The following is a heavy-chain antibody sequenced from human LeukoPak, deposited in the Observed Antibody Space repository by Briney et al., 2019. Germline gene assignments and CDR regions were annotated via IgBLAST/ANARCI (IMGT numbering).Heavy chain of an antibody. V-gene: IGHV5-51*01. Sequence: GESLKISCKGSGYSFTSYWIGWVRQMPGKGLEWRGIIYPGDSDTRYSPSFQGQVTISADKSISTAYLQWSSLKASDTAMYYCARQLQGHYYDSSGYPFDYWGQGTLVTVSS. D-gene: IGHD3-22*01. CDR3: ARQLQGHYYDSSGYPFDY. J-gene: IGHJ4*02. CDR1: GYSFTSYW. CDR2: IYPGDSDT.